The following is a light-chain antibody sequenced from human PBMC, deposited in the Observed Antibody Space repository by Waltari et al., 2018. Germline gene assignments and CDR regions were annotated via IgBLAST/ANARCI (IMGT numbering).Light chain of an antibody. CDR2: AAS. CDR1: QSVGTY. V-gene: IGKV3-11*01. Sequence: EIVFTQSPATLSLYPGETATLSCRASQSVGTYFAWYQQRPGQAPRLPIYAASNRATGIPARVRGSGSGTDFTLTISSLEPEDFAVYYCQQRSNWTPHTFGQGARLEIK. J-gene: IGKJ2*01. CDR3: QQRSNWTPHT.